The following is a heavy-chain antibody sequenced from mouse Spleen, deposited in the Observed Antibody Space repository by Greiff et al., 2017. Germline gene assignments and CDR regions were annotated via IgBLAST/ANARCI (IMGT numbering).Heavy chain of an antibody. D-gene: IGHD1-1*01. CDR2: IHPNSGST. J-gene: IGHJ1*01. CDR3: ARGTTVVATDFDV. CDR1: GYTFTSYW. Sequence: QVQLKQPGAELVKPGASVKLSCKASGYTFTSYWMHWVKQRPGQGLEWIGMIHPNSGSTNYNEKFKSKATLTVDKSSSTAYMQLSSLTSEDSAVYYCARGTTVVATDFDVWGAGTTVTVSS. V-gene: IGHV1-64*01.